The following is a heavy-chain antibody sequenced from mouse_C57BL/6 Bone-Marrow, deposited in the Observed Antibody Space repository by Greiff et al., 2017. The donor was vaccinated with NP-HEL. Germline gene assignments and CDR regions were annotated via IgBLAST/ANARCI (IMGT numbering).Heavy chain of an antibody. Sequence: QVQLQQSGAELARPGASVKLSCKASGYTFTSYGISWVKQRTGQGLEWIGEIYPRSGNTYYNEKFKGKATLTADKSSSTAYMELRSLTAEDSAVYFCAKGYYSNSFAYWGQGTLVTVSA. CDR3: AKGYYSNSFAY. J-gene: IGHJ3*01. V-gene: IGHV1-81*01. CDR1: GYTFTSYG. D-gene: IGHD2-5*01. CDR2: IYPRSGNT.